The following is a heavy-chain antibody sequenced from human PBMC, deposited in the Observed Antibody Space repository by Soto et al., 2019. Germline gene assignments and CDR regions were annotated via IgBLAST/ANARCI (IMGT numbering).Heavy chain of an antibody. CDR3: ARDMRSKYCSGGSCLDAFDI. CDR1: GFTFSSYG. Sequence: QVQLVESGGGVVQPGRSLRLSCAASGFTFSSYGMHWVRQAPGKGLEWVAVIWYDGRNKYYADSVKGRFTISRDTSKNTLYLQMNSLRAEDTAVYYCARDMRSKYCSGGSCLDAFDIWGQGTMVTVSS. CDR2: IWYDGRNK. V-gene: IGHV3-33*01. J-gene: IGHJ3*02. D-gene: IGHD2-15*01.